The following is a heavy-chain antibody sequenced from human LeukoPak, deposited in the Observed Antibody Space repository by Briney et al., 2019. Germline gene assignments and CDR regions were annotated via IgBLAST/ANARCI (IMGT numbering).Heavy chain of an antibody. CDR2: ISAYNGNT. D-gene: IGHD2-15*01. J-gene: IGHJ4*02. Sequence: ASVKVSCKAPGYTFTSYGISWVRQAPGQGLEWMGWISAYNGNTNYAQKLQGRDTMTTDTSTSTACMELRSLRSDDTAVSYCARVWICSGGSCCDYWGQGTLVTVSS. CDR1: GYTFTSYG. V-gene: IGHV1-18*01. CDR3: ARVWICSGGSCCDY.